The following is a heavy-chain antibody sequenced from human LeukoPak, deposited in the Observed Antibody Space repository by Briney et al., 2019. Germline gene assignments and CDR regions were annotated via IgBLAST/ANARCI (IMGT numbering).Heavy chain of an antibody. V-gene: IGHV1-69*05. Sequence: SVKVSCKASGGTFSSYAISWVRQAPGQGLEWMGRIIPIFGTANYAQKFQGRVTITTDESTSTAYMELSSLRSEDTAVYYCSRGEVAAVSWFDPWGQGTLVTVSS. D-gene: IGHD6-19*01. CDR1: GGTFSSYA. CDR2: IIPIFGTA. CDR3: SRGEVAAVSWFDP. J-gene: IGHJ5*02.